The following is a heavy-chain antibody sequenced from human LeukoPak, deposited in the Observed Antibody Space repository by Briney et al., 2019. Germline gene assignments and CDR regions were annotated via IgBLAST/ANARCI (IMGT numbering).Heavy chain of an antibody. J-gene: IGHJ5*02. Sequence: GGSLRLSCAASGFTFSSYSMNWVRQAPGKGLEWVSSISSSSSYIYYADSVKGRFTISRDNAKNSLYLQMNSLRAEDTAVYYCARPPGIAAAWFYPWGQGTLVTVSS. V-gene: IGHV3-21*01. CDR3: ARPPGIAAAWFYP. CDR1: GFTFSSYS. CDR2: ISSSSSYI. D-gene: IGHD6-13*01.